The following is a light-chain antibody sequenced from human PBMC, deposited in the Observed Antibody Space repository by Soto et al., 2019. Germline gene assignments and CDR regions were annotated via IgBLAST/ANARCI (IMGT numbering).Light chain of an antibody. CDR1: GSDVGTYNY. J-gene: IGLJ2*01. CDR3: FSYAGFYTLV. V-gene: IGLV2-11*01. CDR2: DVT. Sequence: QSVLTQPRSVSGSPGPSVTISFTVTGSDVGTYNYVSWYQQHPVKAPKLMIYDVTKRPSGVPDRFSCSKSGNTASLTISGLQAEDEADYYCFSYAGFYTLVCGGGTKLTVL.